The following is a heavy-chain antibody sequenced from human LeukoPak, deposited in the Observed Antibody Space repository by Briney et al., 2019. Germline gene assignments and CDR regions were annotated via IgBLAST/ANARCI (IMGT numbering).Heavy chain of an antibody. Sequence: SQTLSLTCTVSGGSISSGSYYWRWIRQPAGKGLEWIGRIYTSGSTNYNPSLKSRVTISVNTSKNQFSLKLSSVTAADTAVYYCARVWYSSYHNAFDTGGQGTMGTVSP. D-gene: IGHD6-19*01. J-gene: IGHJ3*02. CDR2: IYTSGST. V-gene: IGHV4-61*02. CDR3: ARVWYSSYHNAFDT. CDR1: GGSISSGSYY.